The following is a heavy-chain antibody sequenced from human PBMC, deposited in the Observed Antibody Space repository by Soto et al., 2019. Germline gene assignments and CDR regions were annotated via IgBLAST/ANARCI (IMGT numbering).Heavy chain of an antibody. D-gene: IGHD3-16*01. CDR2: IYFNGNT. CDR1: AASFSKYY. CDR3: ASVTFGGIVLAH. J-gene: IGHJ4*02. Sequence: PSETLSLTCTVSAASFSKYYWTWIRQPPGKGLKWIGYIYFNGNTKYNPSLEGRLTISIDTSKKEFSLKLTSVTAADAAVYYCASVTFGGIVLAHWGQGTLVTVSS. V-gene: IGHV4-59*01.